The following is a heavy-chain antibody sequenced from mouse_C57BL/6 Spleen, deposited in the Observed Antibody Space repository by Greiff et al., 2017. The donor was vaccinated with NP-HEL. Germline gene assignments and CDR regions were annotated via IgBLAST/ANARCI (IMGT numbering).Heavy chain of an antibody. CDR1: GYTFTSYW. J-gene: IGHJ2*01. Sequence: VQLQQSGTVLARPGASVKMSCKPSGYTFTSYWMHWVKQRPGQGLEWIGAIYPGNSDTSYNQKFKGKAKLTAVTSASTAYMELSSLTNEDSAVYYCTRGAVLLPFDYWGQGTTLTVSS. D-gene: IGHD2-1*01. CDR2: IYPGNSDT. V-gene: IGHV1-5*01. CDR3: TRGAVLLPFDY.